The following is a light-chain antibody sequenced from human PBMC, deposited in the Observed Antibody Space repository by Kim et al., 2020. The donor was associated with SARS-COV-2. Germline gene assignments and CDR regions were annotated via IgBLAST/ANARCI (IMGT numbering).Light chain of an antibody. CDR2: DAS. J-gene: IGKJ1*01. Sequence: WSPGERATLSCRASQSVNRQLGWYQQKPGQAPRLLIYDASTRATGIPARFSGSGSGTDFTLTISSLEPEDVAVYFCQQRTHWPRTFGQGTKVDIK. CDR3: QQRTHWPRT. CDR1: QSVNRQ. V-gene: IGKV3-11*01.